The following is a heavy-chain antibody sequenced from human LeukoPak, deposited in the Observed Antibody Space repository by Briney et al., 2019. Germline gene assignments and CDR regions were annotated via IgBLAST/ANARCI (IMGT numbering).Heavy chain of an antibody. CDR2: ISAYNGNT. CDR3: AREKDYDFWSGYYTDY. CDR1: GYTFTSYG. J-gene: IGHJ4*02. D-gene: IGHD3-3*01. V-gene: IGHV1-18*01. Sequence: AASVKVSCKASGYTFTSYGISWVRQAPGQGLEWMGWISAYNGNTNYAQKLQGRVTMTTDTSTSTAYMELRSLRSDDTAVYYCAREKDYDFWSGYYTDYWGQGTLVTVSS.